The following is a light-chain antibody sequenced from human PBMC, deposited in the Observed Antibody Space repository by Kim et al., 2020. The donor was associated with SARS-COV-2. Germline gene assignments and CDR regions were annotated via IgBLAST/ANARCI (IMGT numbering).Light chain of an antibody. Sequence: GQSVTISCTGTSRDVGGYNYVAWYQQHPGKAPKLIIYEVTKRPSGVPDRFSGSKSGNTASLTVSGLQAEDEADYYCSSYAGTDNLLFGGGTQLTVL. CDR1: SRDVGGYNY. J-gene: IGLJ3*02. CDR2: EVT. CDR3: SSYAGTDNLL. V-gene: IGLV2-8*01.